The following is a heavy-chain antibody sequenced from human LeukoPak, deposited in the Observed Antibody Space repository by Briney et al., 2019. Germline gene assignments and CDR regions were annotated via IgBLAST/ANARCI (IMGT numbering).Heavy chain of an antibody. Sequence: GGSLRLSCAASGFTFSRYDMHWVRQAPGIGLEWVSGIGTAGDKFYPGSEEDRFTISRDNAKNSFYLQMSYLRSGDTAVYYCARGWGGYARSWGALDYWGQGALVTVSS. CDR2: IGTAGDK. CDR1: GFTFSRYD. CDR3: ARGWGGYARSWGALDY. J-gene: IGHJ4*02. V-gene: IGHV3-13*01. D-gene: IGHD3-16*01.